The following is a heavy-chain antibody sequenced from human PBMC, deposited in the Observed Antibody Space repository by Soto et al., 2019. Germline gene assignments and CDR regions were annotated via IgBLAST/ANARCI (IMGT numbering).Heavy chain of an antibody. Sequence: GASVKVSFKASGGTFSSYAISWVRQAPGQGLEWMGGIIPIFGTANYAQKFQGRVTITADESTSTAYMELSSLRSEDTAVYYCARQPNYDSSGSTDYWGQGTLVTVSS. CDR3: ARQPNYDSSGSTDY. D-gene: IGHD3-22*01. CDR1: GGTFSSYA. J-gene: IGHJ4*02. CDR2: IIPIFGTA. V-gene: IGHV1-69*13.